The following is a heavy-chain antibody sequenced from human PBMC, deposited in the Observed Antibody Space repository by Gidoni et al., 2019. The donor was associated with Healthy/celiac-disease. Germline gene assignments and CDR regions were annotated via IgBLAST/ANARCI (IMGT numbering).Heavy chain of an antibody. CDR3: ARELSLDDTISDYGDYLGDAFDI. J-gene: IGHJ3*02. CDR1: GFTFSSDA. V-gene: IGHV3-30-3*01. Sequence: QVQLVESGGGVVQPGRSLRLSCAASGFTFSSDAMHWVRQAPGKGLDWVAVISYDGSNTYYADSVKGRFTISRDNSKNTLYLQMNSLRAEDTAVYYCARELSLDDTISDYGDYLGDAFDICGQGTMVTVSS. D-gene: IGHD4-17*01. CDR2: ISYDGSNT.